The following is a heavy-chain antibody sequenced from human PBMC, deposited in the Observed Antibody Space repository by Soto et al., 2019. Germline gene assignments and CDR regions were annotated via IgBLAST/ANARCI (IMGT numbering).Heavy chain of an antibody. J-gene: IGHJ5*02. CDR3: ALIRDCSRTDCYLASFDP. CDR1: GLSLTNGRLG. D-gene: IGHD2-2*01. Sequence: SGPTLVNPRETLTLTCTFSGLSLTNGRLGVSWIRQPPGKALEWLAHIFSNDDKSYSTSLKSRLTISKDISRSQVVLTMTNMDPVDSATYYCALIRDCSRTDCYLASFDPWGQGTLVTVSS. CDR2: IFSNDDK. V-gene: IGHV2-26*01.